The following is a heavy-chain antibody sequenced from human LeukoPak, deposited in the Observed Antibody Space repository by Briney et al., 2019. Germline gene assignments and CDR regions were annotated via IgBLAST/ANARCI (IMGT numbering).Heavy chain of an antibody. CDR1: GFTFDDYA. V-gene: IGHV3-9*01. J-gene: IGHJ4*02. CDR3: AKDMGSSGYLVY. CDR2: ISWNSGSI. Sequence: GGSLRLSCAASGFTFDDYAMHWVRQAPGKVLEWVSGISWNSGSIGYADSVKGRFTISRDNAKNSLYLQMNSLRAEDTALYYCAKDMGSSGYLVYWGQGTLVTVSS. D-gene: IGHD3-22*01.